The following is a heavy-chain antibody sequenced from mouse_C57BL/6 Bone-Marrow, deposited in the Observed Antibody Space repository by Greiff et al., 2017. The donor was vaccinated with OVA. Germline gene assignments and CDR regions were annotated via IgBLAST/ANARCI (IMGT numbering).Heavy chain of an antibody. V-gene: IGHV1-19*01. D-gene: IGHD1-1*01. CDR1: GYTFTDYY. Sequence: VQLQQSGPVLVKPGASVKLSCKASGYTFTDYYMNWVKQSHGKSLEWIGAINPYNGGTSYNQKFKGKATLTVDKSSSTAYMELNSLTSEDSAVYYCARFITTVDDWGQGTTLTVSS. CDR3: ARFITTVDD. CDR2: INPYNGGT. J-gene: IGHJ2*01.